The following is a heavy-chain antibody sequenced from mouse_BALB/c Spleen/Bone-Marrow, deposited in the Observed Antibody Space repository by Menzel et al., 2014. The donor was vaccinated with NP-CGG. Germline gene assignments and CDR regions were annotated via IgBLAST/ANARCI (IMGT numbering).Heavy chain of an antibody. V-gene: IGHV2-2*02. CDR3: ASDGYYWYFDV. D-gene: IGHD2-3*01. J-gene: IGHJ1*01. CDR1: GFSLTSYG. Sequence: VHLVESGPGLVQPSQSLSITCTVSGFSLTSYGVHWVRQSPGKGLEWLGVIWSGGSTDYNAAFISRLSISKDNSKSQVFFKMNSLQANDTAIYYCASDGYYWYFDVLGAGTTVTVSS. CDR2: IWSGGST.